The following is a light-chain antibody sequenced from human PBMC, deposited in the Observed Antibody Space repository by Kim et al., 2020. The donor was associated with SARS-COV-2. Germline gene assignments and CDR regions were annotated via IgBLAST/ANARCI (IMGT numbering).Light chain of an antibody. CDR2: AAS. V-gene: IGKV1-39*01. CDR3: QQSYNTPHT. Sequence: APVGDTVPITCRARQSISSYLNRYQQEPGKAPKVLIYAASSLQSGVPSRFSGSGSGTDFTLTIGSLQPEDFATYYCQQSYNTPHTFGQGTKLEIK. J-gene: IGKJ2*01. CDR1: QSISSY.